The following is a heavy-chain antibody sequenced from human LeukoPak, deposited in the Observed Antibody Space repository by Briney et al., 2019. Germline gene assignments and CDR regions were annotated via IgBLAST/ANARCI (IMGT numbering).Heavy chain of an antibody. CDR1: GFTFSSYG. CDR3: AREHYGMDV. V-gene: IGHV3-48*02. CDR2: ISSTGRTI. Sequence: PGGSLRLSCAASGFTFSSYGMNWVRQAPGKGLEWVSYISSTGRTIYYTDSEKGRFTISRDNAKNSLYLQMNSLRDEDTAVYYCAREHYGMDVWGQGTTVTVSS. J-gene: IGHJ6*02.